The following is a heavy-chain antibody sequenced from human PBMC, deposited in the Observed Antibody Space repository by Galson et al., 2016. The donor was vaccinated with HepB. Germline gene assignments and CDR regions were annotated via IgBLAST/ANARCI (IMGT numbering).Heavy chain of an antibody. CDR2: ISSEGVST. D-gene: IGHD3-10*01. CDR1: GFTFTNYA. CDR3: AKALTSIALVRGTRFDC. Sequence: SLRLSCAASGFTFTNYAMTWVRLAPGKGLEWVSTISSEGVSTSYAGSVKARFTISRDNSKTTLYLQMNNVRADDTALYFCAKALTSIALVRGTRFDCWGRGTLVTVSS. J-gene: IGHJ4*01. V-gene: IGHV3-23*01.